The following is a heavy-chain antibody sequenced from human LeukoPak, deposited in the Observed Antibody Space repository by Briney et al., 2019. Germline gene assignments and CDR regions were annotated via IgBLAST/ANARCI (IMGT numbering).Heavy chain of an antibody. J-gene: IGHJ3*02. CDR2: IWYDGSNK. V-gene: IGHV3-33*01. CDR3: ARELDYAGDAFDI. Sequence: GGSLRLSCAASGFTFSSYGMHWVRQAPGKGLEWVAVIWYDGSNKYYADSVKGRFTISRDNSKNTLYLQMNSLRAGDTAVYYCARELDYAGDAFDIWGQGTMVTVSS. D-gene: IGHD4-17*01. CDR1: GFTFSSYG.